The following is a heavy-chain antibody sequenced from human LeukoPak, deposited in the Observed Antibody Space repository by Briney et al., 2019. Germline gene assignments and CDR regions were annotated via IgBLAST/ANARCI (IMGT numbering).Heavy chain of an antibody. CDR3: ARDAGWGYYDL. J-gene: IGHJ4*02. Sequence: QPGGSLRLSCVASGFTFSTSWVTWVRRAPGKGLEWVANIDKHGSGKYYVDSVKGRFAISRDYASNSVFLQMDSLRAEDTSVYYCARDAGWGYYDLWGQGTPVTVSS. V-gene: IGHV3-7*01. CDR1: GFTFSTSW. CDR2: IDKHGSGK. D-gene: IGHD1-26*01.